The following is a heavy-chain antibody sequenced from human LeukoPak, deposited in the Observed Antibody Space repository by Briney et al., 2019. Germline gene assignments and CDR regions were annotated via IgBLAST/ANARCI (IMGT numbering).Heavy chain of an antibody. J-gene: IGHJ6*03. CDR2: VSYDGDNK. V-gene: IGHV3-30*18. CDR3: AKALGDYYSYYYMDV. Sequence: GRSLRLSCAASGFTFSSFGMHWVRQAPGKGLEWVAVVSYDGDNKYYADSVKGRFTISRDNSKNTVYLQMNSLRAEDTAVYYCAKALGDYYSYYYMDVWGQGTLVTVSS. CDR1: GFTFSSFG.